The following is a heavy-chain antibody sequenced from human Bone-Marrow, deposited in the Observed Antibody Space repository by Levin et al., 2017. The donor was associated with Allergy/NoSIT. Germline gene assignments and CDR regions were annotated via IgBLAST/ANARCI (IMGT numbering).Heavy chain of an antibody. CDR1: GFTFSSSS. Sequence: LSLTCAASGFTFSSSSMNWVRQAPGKGLEWVSSISSSSSYIYYADSVKGRFTISRDNAKNSLYLQMNSLRAEDTAVYYCARDIYCSGGSCQDYWGQGTLVTVSS. J-gene: IGHJ4*02. CDR2: ISSSSSYI. V-gene: IGHV3-21*01. D-gene: IGHD2-15*01. CDR3: ARDIYCSGGSCQDY.